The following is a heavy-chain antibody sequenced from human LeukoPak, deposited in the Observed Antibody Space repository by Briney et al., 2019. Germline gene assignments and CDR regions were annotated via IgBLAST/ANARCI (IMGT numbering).Heavy chain of an antibody. CDR2: ISYDGSNK. CDR3: AKLTGSSGSRDAFDI. V-gene: IGHV3-30*18. CDR1: GFTVSSNF. Sequence: PGGSLRLSCAASGFTVSSNFMSWVRQAPGKGLEWVAVISYDGSNKYYADSVKGRFTISRDNSKNTLYLQMNSLRAEDTAVYYCAKLTGSSGSRDAFDIWGQGTMVTVSS. D-gene: IGHD3-22*01. J-gene: IGHJ3*02.